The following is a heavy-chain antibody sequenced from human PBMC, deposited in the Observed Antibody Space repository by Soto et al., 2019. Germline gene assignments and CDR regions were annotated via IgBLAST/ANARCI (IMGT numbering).Heavy chain of an antibody. CDR2: IYWDDDK. V-gene: IGHV2-5*02. CDR1: GFLLSTSRGG. D-gene: IGHD6-19*01. Sequence: SGLPVLNPKQTFTLTCTFAGFLLSTSRGGVAWLRQPPGKAMECPAHIYWDDDKRYSPSLKSRLTITKETSKNQVVLTMSNMDPVDTATYYCAHNFISSGWYYWGQGTLVTVSS. J-gene: IGHJ4*02. CDR3: AHNFISSGWYY.